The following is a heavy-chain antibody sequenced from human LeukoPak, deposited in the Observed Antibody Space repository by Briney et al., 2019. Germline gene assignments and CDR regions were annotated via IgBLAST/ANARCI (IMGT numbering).Heavy chain of an antibody. CDR3: ARGRRYDFWSGYETFDP. Sequence: VASVKVSCKASGYTFTDYYMHWLRQAPGQGLEWMGWIIPNSGGTNFAQKLQGRVTMTRDTSINTAYMELSRLRSDDTAVYYCARGRRYDFWSGYETFDPWGQGTLVTVSS. CDR2: IIPNSGGT. J-gene: IGHJ5*02. V-gene: IGHV1-2*02. D-gene: IGHD3-3*01. CDR1: GYTFTDYY.